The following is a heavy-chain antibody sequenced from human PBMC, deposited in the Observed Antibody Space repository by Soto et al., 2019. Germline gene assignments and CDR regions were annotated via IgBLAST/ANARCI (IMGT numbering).Heavy chain of an antibody. Sequence: ASETLSLTCAVYGRSFSGYYWSWIRQPPGKGLEWIGEINHSGSTNYNPSLKSRVTISVDTSKNQFSLKLSSVTAADTAVYYCARGPGSSWFEDYYYYGMDVWGQGTTVTAP. CDR2: INHSGST. D-gene: IGHD6-13*01. CDR3: ARGPGSSWFEDYYYYGMDV. CDR1: GRSFSGYY. J-gene: IGHJ6*02. V-gene: IGHV4-34*01.